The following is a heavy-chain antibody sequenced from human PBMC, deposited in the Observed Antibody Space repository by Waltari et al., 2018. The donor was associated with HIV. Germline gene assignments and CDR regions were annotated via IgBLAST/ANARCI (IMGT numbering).Heavy chain of an antibody. Sequence: EVQLVESGGGLVKPGGSLRLACAASGVTFSSYSMNWVRQAPGKGLEWVSSSSSSSSYIYYADSVKGRFTISRDNAKNSLYLQMNSLRAEDTAVYYCARDRALSTTAGFDYWGQGTLVTVSS. J-gene: IGHJ4*02. V-gene: IGHV3-21*01. CDR2: SSSSSSYI. D-gene: IGHD4-17*01. CDR1: GVTFSSYS. CDR3: ARDRALSTTAGFDY.